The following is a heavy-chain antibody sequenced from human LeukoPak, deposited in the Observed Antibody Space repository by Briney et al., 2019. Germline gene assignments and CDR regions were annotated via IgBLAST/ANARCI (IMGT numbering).Heavy chain of an antibody. V-gene: IGHV3-23*01. J-gene: IGHJ6*02. Sequence: GGSLRLSCAASGFTFSNYAMSWVRQAPGEGLEWVSTISGNGGSTFYADSVKGRFTISRDNSRNTLYLQMNSLRAEDTAIYYCAKDDYSYYAMDVWGRGTTVTVSS. CDR2: ISGNGGST. CDR3: AKDDYSYYAMDV. CDR1: GFTFSNYA.